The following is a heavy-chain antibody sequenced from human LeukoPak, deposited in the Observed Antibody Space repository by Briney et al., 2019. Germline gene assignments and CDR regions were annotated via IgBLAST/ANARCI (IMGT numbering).Heavy chain of an antibody. Sequence: PGGSLRLSCAASGFTFSSYRMNWVRQAPGKGLEWVSYISSSSSTIYYADSVKGRFTISRDNDKNSVYLQMNRLRAEDTAVYYCASVPTTMLGMDVWGQGTTVTVSS. CDR3: ASVPTTMLGMDV. D-gene: IGHD5-18*01. CDR2: ISSSSSTI. J-gene: IGHJ6*02. V-gene: IGHV3-48*01. CDR1: GFTFSSYR.